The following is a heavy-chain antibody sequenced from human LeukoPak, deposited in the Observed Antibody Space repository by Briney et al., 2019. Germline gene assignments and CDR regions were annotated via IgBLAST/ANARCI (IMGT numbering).Heavy chain of an antibody. Sequence: GSLRLSCAASGFTFSSYAMSWVRQAAGKGLEWVSAISGSGGNTYYTDSVKGRFTISRDNSNNALYLQMNSLRAEDTAVYYCTKGHYYGSGSLDYWGQGTLVTVSS. V-gene: IGHV3-23*01. CDR1: GFTFSSYA. D-gene: IGHD3-10*01. CDR3: TKGHYYGSGSLDY. J-gene: IGHJ4*02. CDR2: ISGSGGNT.